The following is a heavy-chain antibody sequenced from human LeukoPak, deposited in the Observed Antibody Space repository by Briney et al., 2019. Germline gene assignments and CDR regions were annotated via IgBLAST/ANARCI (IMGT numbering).Heavy chain of an antibody. Sequence: GGSLRLSCAASGFTFSSYAMSWVRQAPGKGLEWVSAISGSGGSTYYADSVKGRFAISRDNSKNTLYLQMNSLRAEDTAVYYCAKSPWFGELSYFDYWGQGTLVTVSS. CDR2: ISGSGGST. J-gene: IGHJ4*02. V-gene: IGHV3-23*01. D-gene: IGHD3-10*01. CDR1: GFTFSSYA. CDR3: AKSPWFGELSYFDY.